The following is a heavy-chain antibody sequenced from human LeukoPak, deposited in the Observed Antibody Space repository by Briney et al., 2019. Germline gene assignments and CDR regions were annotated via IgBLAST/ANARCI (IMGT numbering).Heavy chain of an antibody. CDR3: ARGGAYSGSYLDY. CDR2: IGYDGSNK. CDR1: GFYFSTYG. D-gene: IGHD1-26*01. J-gene: IGHJ4*01. V-gene: IGHV3-33*01. Sequence: PGRSLRLSCAASGFYFSTYGMEWVRQAPGKGLGWVAVIGYDGSNKYYADSVKGRFTISRDNSKNTLYLQMNSLRAEDTAVYYCARGGAYSGSYLDYWGHGTLVTVSS.